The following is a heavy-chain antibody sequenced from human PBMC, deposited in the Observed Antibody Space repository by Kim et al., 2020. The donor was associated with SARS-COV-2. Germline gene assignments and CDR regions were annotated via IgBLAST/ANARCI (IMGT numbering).Heavy chain of an antibody. CDR3: AKSTVIRTFDY. CDR1: GYTFTSYY. Sequence: ASVKVSCKASGYTFTSYYMHWVRQAPGQGLEWTGIINPSGCSTSYAQKFQGRVTMTRDTSTSTVYMELSSLRSEDTAVYYCAKSTVIRTFDYWGQGTLVTVSS. D-gene: IGHD4-17*01. CDR2: INPSGCST. J-gene: IGHJ4*02. V-gene: IGHV1-46*01.